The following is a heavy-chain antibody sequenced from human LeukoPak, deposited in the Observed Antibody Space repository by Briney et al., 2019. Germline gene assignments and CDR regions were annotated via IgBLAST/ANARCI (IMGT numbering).Heavy chain of an antibody. CDR3: ARATTYYYDSSGYSRYFDY. D-gene: IGHD3-22*01. CDR1: GGSISSGGYY. Sequence: SETLSLTCTVSGGSISSGGYYWSWIRQPPGKGLEWIGEINHSGSTNYNPSLKSRVTISVDTSKNQFSLKLSSVTAADTAVYYCARATTYYYDSSGYSRYFDYWGQGTLVTVSS. V-gene: IGHV4-39*07. J-gene: IGHJ4*02. CDR2: INHSGST.